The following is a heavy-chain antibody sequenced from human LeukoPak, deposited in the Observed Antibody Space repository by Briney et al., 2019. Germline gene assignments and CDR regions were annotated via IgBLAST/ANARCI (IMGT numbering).Heavy chain of an antibody. CDR2: ISAYNGNT. V-gene: IGHV1-18*04. CDR1: GYTFTSYG. D-gene: IGHD2-2*01. J-gene: IGHJ5*02. Sequence: ASVKVSCKASGYTFTSYGISWVRQAPGQGLERMGWISAYNGNTNYAQKLQGGVTMTTDTSTSTAYMELRSLRSDDTAVYYCARLPYCSSTSCPNWFDPRGQGTLVTVSS. CDR3: ARLPYCSSTSCPNWFDP.